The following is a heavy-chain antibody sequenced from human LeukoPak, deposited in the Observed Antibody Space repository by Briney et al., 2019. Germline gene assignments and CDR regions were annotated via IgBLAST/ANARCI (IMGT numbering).Heavy chain of an antibody. CDR2: VYYTGST. D-gene: IGHD5-18*01. J-gene: IGHJ4*02. V-gene: IGHV4-59*01. Sequence: SETLSLTCTVSGGSFEHYFWSWIRQPPGKGLEVIGYVYYTGSTDYSPSLKSRLTISADTAKNQFSLKLRSVTAADTAVYYCASHRRSHGAEYWGQGTLVTVSS. CDR3: ASHRRSHGAEY. CDR1: GGSFEHYF.